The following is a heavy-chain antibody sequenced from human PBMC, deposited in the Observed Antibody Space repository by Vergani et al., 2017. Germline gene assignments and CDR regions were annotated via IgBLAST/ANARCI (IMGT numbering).Heavy chain of an antibody. CDR3: AKHFMGWGIDY. CDR1: GFTLSNYD. V-gene: IGHV3-30*02. Sequence: QVQLVESGGGVVKRGGSLRLSCATSGFTLSNYDMQWIRQGPGKGLEFVAFIQFDGSNQYYADSVKGRFTLSRDFSKNTLYQQMNSLRTDDTATYSCAKHFMGWGIDYWGQETQVIVSS. D-gene: IGHD3-16*01. J-gene: IGHJ4*02. CDR2: IQFDGSNQ.